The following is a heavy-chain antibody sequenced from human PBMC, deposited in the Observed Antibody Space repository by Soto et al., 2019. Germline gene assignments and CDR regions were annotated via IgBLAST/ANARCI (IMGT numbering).Heavy chain of an antibody. V-gene: IGHV4-30-4*01. D-gene: IGHD2-21*01. CDR2: IYYSGNT. CDR1: GVSISSGDYY. J-gene: IGHJ6*02. CDR3: AASCVACGGFNYYGMDV. Sequence: SETLSLTCTVSGVSISSGDYYWSWIRQPPGKGLEWIGYIYYSGNTYSNPSLKSRVTISVDTSKNQFSLKLSSVTAADTAVYYCAASCVACGGFNYYGMDVWGQGTTVTVSS.